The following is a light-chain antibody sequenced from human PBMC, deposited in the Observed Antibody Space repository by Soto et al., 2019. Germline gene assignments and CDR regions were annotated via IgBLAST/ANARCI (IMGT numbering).Light chain of an antibody. Sequence: DIQMTQSPYSLSASFGDRVTVTCRASQSISDFLNWYQQKPGKAPKLLIYAASTLQSGVPSRFSGSGSGTDFTLTISSLQPEDFATYSCQQSYNSPQTFGQGTKVDIK. J-gene: IGKJ1*01. CDR3: QQSYNSPQT. CDR1: QSISDF. V-gene: IGKV1-39*01. CDR2: AAS.